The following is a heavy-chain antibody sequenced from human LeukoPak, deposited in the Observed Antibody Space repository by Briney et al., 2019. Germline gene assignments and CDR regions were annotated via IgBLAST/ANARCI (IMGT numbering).Heavy chain of an antibody. D-gene: IGHD3-16*01. CDR2: IYHSGST. CDR1: GGSISSGGYS. Sequence: PSQTLSLTCAVSGGSISSGGYSWSWIRQPPGKGLEWIGYIYHSGSTYYNPSLKSRVTISVDRSKNQFSLKLSSVTAADTAVYYCASAMGVRYGMDVWGQGTTVTVSS. CDR3: ASAMGVRYGMDV. V-gene: IGHV4-30-2*01. J-gene: IGHJ6*02.